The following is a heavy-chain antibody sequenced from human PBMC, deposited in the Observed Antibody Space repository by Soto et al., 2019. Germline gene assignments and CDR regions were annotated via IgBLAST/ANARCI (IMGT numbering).Heavy chain of an antibody. J-gene: IGHJ6*03. D-gene: IGHD2-2*01. CDR2: INHSEST. Sequence: QVQLQQWGAGLLKPSETLSLTCAVYGGSFSGYYWSWIRQPPGKGLEWIGEINHSESTNYNPSLKRRVTISVDTSKNQFSLKLSSVTAADTAVYYCARGPIVVVPYYYMDVWGKGTTVTVSS. CDR3: ARGPIVVVPYYYMDV. CDR1: GGSFSGYY. V-gene: IGHV4-34*01.